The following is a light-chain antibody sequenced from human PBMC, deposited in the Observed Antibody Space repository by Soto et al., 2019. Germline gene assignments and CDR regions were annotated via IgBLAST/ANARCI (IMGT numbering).Light chain of an antibody. CDR2: GAS. CDR3: QQYGGVPYT. CDR1: QTLPGRY. J-gene: IGKJ2*01. V-gene: IGKV3-20*01. Sequence: DTVLTQSPGTLALSPGERATLSCRSSQTLPGRYLAWYQQRLGQAPRLLIYGASSGATGIPDRFSGSGSGTDFTLTISRLEPEDFAIYYCQQYGGVPYTFGQGTKVDIK.